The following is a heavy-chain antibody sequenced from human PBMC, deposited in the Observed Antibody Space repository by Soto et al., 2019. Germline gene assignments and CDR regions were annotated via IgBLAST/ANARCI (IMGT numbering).Heavy chain of an antibody. V-gene: IGHV3-30-3*01. J-gene: IGHJ4*02. Sequence: QVQLVESGGGVVQPGRSLRLSCAASGFTFSTFAFHWVRQAPGKGLEWVAVISYDGNNKYYADSVKGRFTISRDKSKNRLYLQVNSLRDEDTAVVYCASDRVTDGDNYDYLDHWGQGTRVTVSP. CDR3: ASDRVTDGDNYDYLDH. CDR1: GFTFSTFA. D-gene: IGHD3-16*01. CDR2: ISYDGNNK.